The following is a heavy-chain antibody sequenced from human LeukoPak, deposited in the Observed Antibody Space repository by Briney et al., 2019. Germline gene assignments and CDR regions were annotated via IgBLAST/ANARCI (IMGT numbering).Heavy chain of an antibody. J-gene: IGHJ6*03. D-gene: IGHD2-2*01. Sequence: KPSATLSLTCTVAGGSISSYYWRWSRQPPGKGLEWSGYSYDSGSTNYNHSLKSRVTISVDTSKNEFSLKLRSVTAADTAVYYCAREQVVVVPAAGESFFRTYYYYYMDVWGKGTTVTVSS. V-gene: IGHV4-59*01. CDR3: AREQVVVVPAAGESFFRTYYYYYMDV. CDR2: SYDSGST. CDR1: GGSISSYY.